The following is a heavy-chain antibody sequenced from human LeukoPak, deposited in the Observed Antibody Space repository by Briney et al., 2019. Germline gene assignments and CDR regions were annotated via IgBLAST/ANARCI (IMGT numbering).Heavy chain of an antibody. V-gene: IGHV7-4-1*02. CDR3: ARSRYYYDSSGSPPPDY. CDR1: GYRFTTYY. D-gene: IGHD3-22*01. CDR2: INTNTGNP. Sequence: ASVKVSCKVSGYRFTTYYIHWVRQAPGQGLEWMGWINTNTGNPTYAQGFTGRFVFSLDTSVSTAYLQISSLKAEDTAVYYCARSRYYYDSSGSPPPDYWGQGTLVTVSS. J-gene: IGHJ4*02.